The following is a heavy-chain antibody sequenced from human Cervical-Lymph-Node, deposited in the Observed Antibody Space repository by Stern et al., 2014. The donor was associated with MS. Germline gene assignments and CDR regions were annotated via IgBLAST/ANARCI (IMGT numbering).Heavy chain of an antibody. CDR3: ARDNDDNGMDV. D-gene: IGHD1-1*01. J-gene: IGHJ6*02. Sequence: MQLVESGAEVKKPGSSVKVSCTASGDTFINFGISWVRQAPGQGLGWMGGFIPLFGTTEYVEKFQGRLTINADESATTVYMELSSLRSEDTAVYYCARDNDDNGMDVWGQGTTVIVSS. V-gene: IGHV1-69*01. CDR1: GDTFINFG. CDR2: FIPLFGTT.